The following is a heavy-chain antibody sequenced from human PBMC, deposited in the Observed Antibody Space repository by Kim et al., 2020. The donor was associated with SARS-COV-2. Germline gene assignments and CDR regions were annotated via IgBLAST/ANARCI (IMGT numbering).Heavy chain of an antibody. J-gene: IGHJ5*02. Sequence: SETLSLTCAVYGGSFSGYYWSWIRQPPGKGLEWIGEINHSGSTNYNPSLKSRVTISVDTSKNQFSLKLSSVTAADTAVYYCARGQRGYSYSNIRFDPWGQGTLVTVSS. V-gene: IGHV4-34*01. CDR3: ARGQRGYSYSNIRFDP. D-gene: IGHD5-18*01. CDR2: INHSGST. CDR1: GGSFSGYY.